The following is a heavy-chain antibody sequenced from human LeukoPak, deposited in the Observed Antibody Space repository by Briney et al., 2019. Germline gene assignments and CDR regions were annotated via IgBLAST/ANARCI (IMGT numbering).Heavy chain of an antibody. V-gene: IGHV4-59*01. D-gene: IGHD6-13*01. Sequence: SETLSLTCTVSGGSISSYYWSWIRQPPGKGLEWIGYIYYSGSTNYNPSLKSRVTISVDTSKNQFSLKLSSVTAADTAVYYCARSGQQLSWYFDLWGQGTLVTVSS. J-gene: IGHJ2*01. CDR1: GGSISSYY. CDR3: ARSGQQLSWYFDL. CDR2: IYYSGST.